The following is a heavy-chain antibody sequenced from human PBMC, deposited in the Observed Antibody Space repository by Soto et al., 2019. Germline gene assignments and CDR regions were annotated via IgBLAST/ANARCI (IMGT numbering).Heavy chain of an antibody. CDR3: TTDSYFPLKLVRFDY. V-gene: IGHV3-15*07. CDR2: IKSKTDGGKG. Sequence: EVQLVESGGGLVEPGGSLSLSCAASVFTFTTAWINWVRQAPGNGLEWVVRIKSKTDGGKGDFAAPVRGSFAISRDDAKSMGYLQMNSMKNEYTAVYYCTTDSYFPLKLVRFDYWCLGTRGTVSS. J-gene: IGHJ4*01. CDR1: VFTFTTAW. D-gene: IGHD1-7*01.